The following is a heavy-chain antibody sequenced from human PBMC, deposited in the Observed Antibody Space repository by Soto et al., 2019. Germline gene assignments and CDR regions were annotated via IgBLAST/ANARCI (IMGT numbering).Heavy chain of an antibody. Sequence: EVQLLESGGGLVQLGGSLRLSCAVSGFIISDYGVTWVRQAPGKGLEWVSGFSGGGGGTFYADSVKGRFTISRDDPKNTAYLQMNSLGAEDTAVYYCVRWNGFGDRWGQGTLVTVSS. CDR2: FSGGGGGT. CDR1: GFIISDYG. D-gene: IGHD1-1*01. CDR3: VRWNGFGDR. J-gene: IGHJ5*02. V-gene: IGHV3-23*01.